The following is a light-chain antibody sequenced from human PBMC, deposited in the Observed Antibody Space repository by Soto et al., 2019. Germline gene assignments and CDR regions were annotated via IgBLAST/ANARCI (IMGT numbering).Light chain of an antibody. CDR2: GAS. Sequence: EGVLTQSPGTRSLSPGARATLSCRASQSVNDNHLAWYQQKGGQAPRLLIYGASARATGVLERFSGSGFGTACSLTVDRLEPDGFALYYCQLYGASPPRGAVGPGTTV. J-gene: IGKJ3*01. V-gene: IGKV3-20*01. CDR3: QLYGASPPRGA. CDR1: QSVNDNH.